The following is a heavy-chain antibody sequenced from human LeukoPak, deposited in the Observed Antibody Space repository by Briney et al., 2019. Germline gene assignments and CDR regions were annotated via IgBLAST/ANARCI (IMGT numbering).Heavy chain of an antibody. CDR1: GYTFTGYY. D-gene: IGHD6-13*01. J-gene: IGHJ2*01. V-gene: IGHV1-2*04. CDR2: INPNSGGT. CDR3: ATRSYSSSHGWYFDL. Sequence: ASVKVSCKASGYTFTGYYMHWVRQAPGQGLEWMGWINPNSGGTNYAQKFQGWVTMTRDTSISTAYMELSRLRSDDTAVYYCATRSYSSSHGWYFDLWGRGTLVTVSS.